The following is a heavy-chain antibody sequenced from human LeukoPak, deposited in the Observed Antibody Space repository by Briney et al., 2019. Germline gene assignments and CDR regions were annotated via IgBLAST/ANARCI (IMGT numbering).Heavy chain of an antibody. J-gene: IGHJ5*02. Sequence: SETLSLTCTVSGGSISSGGYYWSWIRQHPGKGLEWIGYIYYSGSTYYNPSLKSRVTISVDTSKNQFSLKLSSVTAADTAVYYCARVTTVIDNWFDPWGQGTLVTVSS. V-gene: IGHV4-31*03. D-gene: IGHD4-17*01. CDR2: IYYSGST. CDR3: ARVTTVIDNWFDP. CDR1: GGSISSGGYY.